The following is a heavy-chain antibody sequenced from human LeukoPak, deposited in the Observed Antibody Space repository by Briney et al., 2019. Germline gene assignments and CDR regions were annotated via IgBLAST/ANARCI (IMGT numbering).Heavy chain of an antibody. CDR1: GFTFSSYW. V-gene: IGHV3-7*01. D-gene: IGHD3-3*01. CDR3: ARVNPRFLEWLFSKDNYYYMDV. CDR2: IKQEGSGK. J-gene: IGHJ6*03. Sequence: GGSLRLSCAASGFTFSSYWMSGGRQAPGKGLEWVAHIKQEGSGKYYVDSVKGRFTISGDNAKNSLYLQMNSLRAEHTAVYYCARVNPRFLEWLFSKDNYYYMDVWGKGTTVTVSS.